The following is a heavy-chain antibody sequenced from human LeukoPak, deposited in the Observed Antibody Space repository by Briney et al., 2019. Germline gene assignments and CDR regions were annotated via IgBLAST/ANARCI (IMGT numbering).Heavy chain of an antibody. J-gene: IGHJ4*02. CDR1: GFTFSSYG. CDR2: ISYDGSNK. V-gene: IGHV3-30*03. CDR3: ARSGRASSSWSGAYFDY. Sequence: PGGSLRLSCAASGFTFSSYGMHWVRQAPGKGLEWVAVISYDGSNKYYADSVKGRFTISRDNAKNSLYLQMNSLRAEDTAVYYCARSGRASSSWSGAYFDYWGQGTLVTVSS. D-gene: IGHD6-13*01.